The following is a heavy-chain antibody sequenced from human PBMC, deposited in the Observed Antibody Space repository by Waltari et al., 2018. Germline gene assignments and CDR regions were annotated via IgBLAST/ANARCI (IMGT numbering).Heavy chain of an antibody. V-gene: IGHV1-2*06. J-gene: IGHJ3*02. Sequence: VQLVQSGAEVKKPGESLKISCKASGYTFTGSYMHWVRQAPGQGLEWMGRINPNSGGTNYAQKFQGRVTMTRDTSISTAYMELSRLRSDDTAVYYCARDIYDFWSGYYDAFDIWGQGTMVTVSS. CDR3: ARDIYDFWSGYYDAFDI. CDR2: INPNSGGT. D-gene: IGHD3-3*01. CDR1: GYTFTGSY.